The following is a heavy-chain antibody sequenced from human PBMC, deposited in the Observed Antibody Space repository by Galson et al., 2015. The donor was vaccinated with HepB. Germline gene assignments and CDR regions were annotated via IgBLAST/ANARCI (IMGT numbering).Heavy chain of an antibody. J-gene: IGHJ4*02. CDR3: AKTYSPFDY. CDR1: GFTLSSFW. D-gene: IGHD4-11*01. V-gene: IGHV3-7*01. CDR2: IKQDGSDK. Sequence: SLRLSCAASGFTLSSFWMTWVRQAPGKGLEWVANIKQDGSDKNYADSVRGRFTISRDNDKNSLYLQMNSLRVEDTAIYYCAKTYSPFDYWGQGTLVTVSS.